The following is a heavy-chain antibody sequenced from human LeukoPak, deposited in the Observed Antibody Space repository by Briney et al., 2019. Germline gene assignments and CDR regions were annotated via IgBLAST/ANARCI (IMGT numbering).Heavy chain of an antibody. CDR2: IFYSGST. J-gene: IGHJ5*02. D-gene: IGHD3-9*01. CDR1: GGSFSGYY. CDR3: ARPYYDILTGYYPWFDP. Sequence: PSETLSLTCAVYGGSFSGYYWSWIRQPPGKGLGWIGYIFYSGSTNYNPSLKSRVTISVDTSKNQFSLKLSSVTAADTAVYYCARPYYDILTGYYPWFDPWGQGTLVTVSS. V-gene: IGHV4-59*08.